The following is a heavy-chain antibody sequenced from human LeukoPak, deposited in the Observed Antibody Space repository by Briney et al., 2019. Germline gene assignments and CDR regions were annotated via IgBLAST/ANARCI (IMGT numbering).Heavy chain of an antibody. CDR3: ARGDGQWLALDY. Sequence: SQTLSLTCAISGDSVSSNSAAWNWIRQSPSRGLACLGRTYYRSKWYNDYAVSVKSRITINPDTSKNQFSLQLNSVTPEDTAVYYCARGDGQWLALDYWGQGTLVTVSS. V-gene: IGHV6-1*01. D-gene: IGHD6-19*01. CDR1: GDSVSSNSAA. CDR2: TYYRSKWYN. J-gene: IGHJ4*02.